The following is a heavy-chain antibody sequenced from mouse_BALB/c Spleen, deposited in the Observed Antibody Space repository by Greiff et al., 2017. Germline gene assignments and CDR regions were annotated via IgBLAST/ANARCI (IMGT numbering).Heavy chain of an antibody. V-gene: IGHV3-5*02. J-gene: IGHJ4*01. CDR2: IYYSGTI. CDR1: GISITTGNYR. CDR3: ARLTTATAMDY. Sequence: EVKLVESGPGLVKPSQTVSLTCTVTGISITTGNYRWSWIRQFPGNKLEWIGYIYYSGTITYNPSLTSRTTITRDTSKNQFFLEMNSLTAEDTATYYCARLTTATAMDYWGQGTSVTVSS. D-gene: IGHD1-2*01.